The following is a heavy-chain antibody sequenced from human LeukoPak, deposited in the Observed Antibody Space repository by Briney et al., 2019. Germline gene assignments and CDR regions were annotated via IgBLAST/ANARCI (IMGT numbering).Heavy chain of an antibody. CDR1: GGSISSSNFY. J-gene: IGHJ4*02. CDR3: ATHRVATINYFDH. CDR2: IHSSGST. D-gene: IGHD5-12*01. V-gene: IGHV4-39*01. Sequence: SETLSLTCTVSGGSISSSNFYWVWIRQPPGKGLEWIGAIHSSGSTYYDPSLKSRVTISVDTSKNQFSLKLTSVTAADTAVYYCATHRVATINYFDHWGREPRSPSPQ.